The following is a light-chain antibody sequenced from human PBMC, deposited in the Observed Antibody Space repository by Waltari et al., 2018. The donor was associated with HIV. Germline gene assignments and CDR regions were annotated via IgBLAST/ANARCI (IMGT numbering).Light chain of an antibody. CDR1: KLGDKF. J-gene: IGLJ1*01. CDR3: QAWDNKTGV. Sequence: SYDLIQPPSVSVSPGQTARITCSGDKLGDKFASWYQQRAGQSPVLVIYQDTTRPSGIPERFSGSNSGNTATLTINGTQPMDEADYYCQAWDNKTGVFGPGTKVTVV. V-gene: IGLV3-1*01. CDR2: QDT.